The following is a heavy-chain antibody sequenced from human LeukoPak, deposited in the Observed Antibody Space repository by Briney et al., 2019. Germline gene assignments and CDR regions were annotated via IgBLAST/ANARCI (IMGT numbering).Heavy chain of an antibody. J-gene: IGHJ4*02. CDR3: ARDFPDNSLFDL. CDR2: ITSTSRTI. Sequence: GGSLRLSCAASAFTFSSYVMSWVRQAPGKGLEWVASITSTSRTILYADSVRGRFIVSRDNAKNTVSLEMNSLRGEDAALYYCARDFPDNSLFDLWGRGTLVSVSS. CDR1: AFTFSSYV. D-gene: IGHD5-24*01. V-gene: IGHV3-21*06.